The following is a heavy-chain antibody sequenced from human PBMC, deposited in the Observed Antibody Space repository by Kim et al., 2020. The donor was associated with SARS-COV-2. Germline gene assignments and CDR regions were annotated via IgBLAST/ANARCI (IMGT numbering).Heavy chain of an antibody. J-gene: IGHJ4*02. CDR2: IYYSGST. CDR1: GGSISSSSYY. CDR3: ARQRERDVWGSLTHLDY. V-gene: IGHV4-39*01. Sequence: SETLSLTCTVSGGSISSSSYYWGWIRQPPGKGLEWIGSIYYSGSTYYNPSLKSRVTISVDTSKNQFSLKLSSVTAADTAVYYCARQRERDVWGSLTHLDYWGQGTLVTVSS. D-gene: IGHD3-16*01.